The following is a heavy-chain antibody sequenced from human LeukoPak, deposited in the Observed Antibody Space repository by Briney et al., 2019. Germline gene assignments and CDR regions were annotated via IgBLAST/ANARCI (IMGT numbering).Heavy chain of an antibody. V-gene: IGHV3-53*01. D-gene: IGHD3-22*01. CDR2: IYTSGST. J-gene: IGHJ3*02. CDR1: GFTVSSNY. Sequence: GGSLRLSCAASGFTVSSNYISWVRQAPGKGLEWVSLIYTSGSTYYADSVKGRFTISRDNSKNTLYLQMNSLRAEDTAVYYCARERIGYYYDSSGHRTDAFDIWGQGTMVTVSS. CDR3: ARERIGYYYDSSGHRTDAFDI.